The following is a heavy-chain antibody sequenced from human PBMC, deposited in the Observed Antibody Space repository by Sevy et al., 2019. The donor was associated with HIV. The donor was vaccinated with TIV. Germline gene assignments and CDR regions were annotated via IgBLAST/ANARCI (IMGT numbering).Heavy chain of an antibody. CDR1: GGTFSSYA. J-gene: IGHJ5*02. Sequence: ASVKVSCKASGGTFSSYAISWVRQAPGQVLEWMGGIIPIFGTANYAQKFQGRVTITADKSTSTAYMELSSLRSEDTAVYYCAREGEYNWFDPWGQGTLVTVSS. V-gene: IGHV1-69*06. D-gene: IGHD3-16*01. CDR3: AREGEYNWFDP. CDR2: IIPIFGTA.